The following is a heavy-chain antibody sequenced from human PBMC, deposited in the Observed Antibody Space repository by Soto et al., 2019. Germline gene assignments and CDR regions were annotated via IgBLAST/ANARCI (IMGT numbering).Heavy chain of an antibody. Sequence: QPPGKGLEWIGSIYYSGSTYYNPSLKSRVTISVDTSKNQFSLKLSSVTAADTAVYYCACGEDCSIYYTGTFLAFWGKGTPVTVSS. V-gene: IGHV4-39*01. J-gene: IGHJ1*01. D-gene: IGHD3-3*01. CDR2: IYYSGST. CDR3: ACGEDCSIYYTGTFLAF.